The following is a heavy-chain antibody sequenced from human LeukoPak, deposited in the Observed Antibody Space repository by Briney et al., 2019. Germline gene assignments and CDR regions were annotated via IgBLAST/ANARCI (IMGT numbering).Heavy chain of an antibody. Sequence: GGSLRLSCAASGFTFDDYAMHWVRQAPGKGLEWVSGISWNSGSIGYADSVKGRFTISRDNAKNSLYLQMNSLRAEDTALYYCAKDKIGWGQGTLVTVSS. CDR2: ISWNSGSI. CDR3: AKDKIG. CDR1: GFTFDDYA. J-gene: IGHJ4*02. V-gene: IGHV3-9*01.